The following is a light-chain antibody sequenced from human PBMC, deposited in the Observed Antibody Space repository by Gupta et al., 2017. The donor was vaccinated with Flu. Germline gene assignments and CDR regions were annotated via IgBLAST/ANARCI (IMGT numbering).Light chain of an antibody. CDR1: SSNIGGGYD. V-gene: IGLV1-40*01. CDR2: VNS. CDR3: QSYDSSLSGWV. Sequence: AGLSRPPSVSGGPGQRVTISRTGSSSNIGGGYDLHWYQPLPGTDPNLRFYVNSNRPSGVPDRFSGSNSGTTATLTITGVQAEDEADYYCQSYDSSLSGWVFGGGTKLTVL. J-gene: IGLJ3*02.